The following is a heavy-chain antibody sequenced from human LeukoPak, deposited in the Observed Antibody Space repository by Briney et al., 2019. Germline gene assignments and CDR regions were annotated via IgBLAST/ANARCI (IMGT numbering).Heavy chain of an antibody. CDR3: ARYRFLEWLLSSSGPGGYFDY. CDR1: VGTCSSYA. Sequence: PCVKVFRNAYVGTCSSYAISRARRSPGQGNEWMGGIIPIFGTANYAQKFQGRVTITADESTSTAYMELSSLRSEDTAVYYCARYRFLEWLLSSSGPGGYFDYWGQGTLVTVSS. D-gene: IGHD3-3*01. J-gene: IGHJ4*02. CDR2: IIPIFGTA. V-gene: IGHV1-69*01.